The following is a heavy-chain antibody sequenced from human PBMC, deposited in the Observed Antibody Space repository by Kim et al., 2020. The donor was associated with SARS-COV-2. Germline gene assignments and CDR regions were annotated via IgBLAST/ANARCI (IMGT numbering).Heavy chain of an antibody. J-gene: IGHJ4*02. D-gene: IGHD1-26*01. CDR2: IYYSGST. CDR3: AGVGATLTKLPDY. V-gene: IGHV4-39*01. Sequence: SETLSLTCTVSGGSISSSSYYWGWIRQPPGKGLEWIGSIYYSGSTYYNPSLKSRVTISVDTSKNQFSLKLSSVTAADTAVYYCAGVGATLTKLPDYWGQGTLVTVSS. CDR1: GGSISSSSYY.